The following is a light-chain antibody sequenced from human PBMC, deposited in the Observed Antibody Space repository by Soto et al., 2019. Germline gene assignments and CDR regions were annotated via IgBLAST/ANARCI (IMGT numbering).Light chain of an antibody. CDR1: QSVLYSSHNKNY. J-gene: IGKJ1*01. CDR3: QQYYGTPPT. CDR2: WAS. V-gene: IGKV4-1*01. Sequence: DIVMTQYPDSLAVSLGEGATINCKSSQSVLYSSHNKNYLAWYQQKPGQPPKLLIYWASTRESWVPARFSGSGSGTDFTLTISSLQAEDVAVYSCQQYYGTPPTFGQGTKVEIK.